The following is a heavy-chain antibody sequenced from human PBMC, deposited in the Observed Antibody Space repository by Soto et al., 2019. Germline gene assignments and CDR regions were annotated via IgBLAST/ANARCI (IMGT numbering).Heavy chain of an antibody. CDR2: ISYDGNNE. CDR3: AKPFHAGYYNYGMDV. Sequence: PGGSLRLSCAASGFSFIHYGMHWVRQAPGKGLEWVSVISYDGNNEYYADSVKGRFTISRDNSKNTLYLQMYSLRAEDTAVYYCAKPFHAGYYNYGMDVWGQGTTVTVSS. V-gene: IGHV3-30*18. J-gene: IGHJ6*02. D-gene: IGHD2-2*01. CDR1: GFSFIHYG.